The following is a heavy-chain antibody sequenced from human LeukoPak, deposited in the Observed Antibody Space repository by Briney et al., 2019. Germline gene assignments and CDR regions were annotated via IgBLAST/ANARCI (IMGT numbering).Heavy chain of an antibody. J-gene: IGHJ4*02. D-gene: IGHD4-23*01. CDR2: IYHSGST. V-gene: IGHV4-38-2*02. Sequence: SETLSLTCTVSGYSISSGYYWGWIRQPPGKGLEWIGSIYHSGSTYYNPSLKSRVTISVDTSKNQFSLKLSSVTAADPAVYYCARDGGSYGGNSAFDCWGQGTLVTVSS. CDR3: ARDGGSYGGNSAFDC. CDR1: GYSISSGYY.